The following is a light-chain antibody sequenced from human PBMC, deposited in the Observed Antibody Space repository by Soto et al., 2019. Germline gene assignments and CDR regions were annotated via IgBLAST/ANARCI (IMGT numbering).Light chain of an antibody. Sequence: QSALTQPDSVSGSPGQSITISCTGTSSDVGGYNYVSWYQQYPGKAPKLMIYEVSRRPSGVPERFSGSKSGNTASLTVSGLQAEDEAHYYCSSYAGSNNVVFGTGTKLTVL. CDR3: SSYAGSNNVV. V-gene: IGLV2-8*01. CDR2: EVS. CDR1: SSDVGGYNY. J-gene: IGLJ1*01.